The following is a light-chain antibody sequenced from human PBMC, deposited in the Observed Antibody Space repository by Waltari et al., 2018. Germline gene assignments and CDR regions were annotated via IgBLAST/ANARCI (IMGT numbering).Light chain of an antibody. V-gene: IGLV1-40*01. Sequence: QSVLTQPPSVSGAPGQTVTIPCPGSNIGAKYDVNWYQPLPGTAPKLLIYGTNNRPSGVPDRFSGSKSGTSASLAITGLQAEDEADYYCQSYDINLSASYVFGTGTKVTVL. CDR3: QSYDINLSASYV. J-gene: IGLJ1*01. CDR1: NIGAKYD. CDR2: GTN.